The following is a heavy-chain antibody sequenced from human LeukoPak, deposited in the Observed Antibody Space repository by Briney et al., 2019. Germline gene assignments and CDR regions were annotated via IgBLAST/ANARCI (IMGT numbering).Heavy chain of an antibody. CDR1: GGTFSSYA. Sequence: SVKVSCKASGGTFSSYAITWVRQAPGQGLEWMGGIIPIFGTANYAQKFQGRVTITADKSTSTAYMELSSLRSEDAAVYYCARGRGYQLVDPWGQGTLVTVSS. J-gene: IGHJ5*02. CDR2: IIPIFGTA. V-gene: IGHV1-69*06. CDR3: ARGRGYQLVDP. D-gene: IGHD2-2*01.